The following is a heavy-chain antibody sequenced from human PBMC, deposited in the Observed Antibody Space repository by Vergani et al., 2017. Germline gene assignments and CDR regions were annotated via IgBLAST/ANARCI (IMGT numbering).Heavy chain of an antibody. CDR2: INPNSGGT. CDR3: ASSYYDYVWGSYQFDY. CDR1: GYTFTGYY. J-gene: IGHJ4*02. V-gene: IGHV1-2*02. D-gene: IGHD3-16*02. Sequence: QVQLVQSGAEVKKPGASVKVSCKASGYTFTGYYMHWVRQAPGQGLEWMGWINPNSGGTNYAQKFQGRVTMTRDTSISTAYMELSRLRSDDTAVYYCASSYYDYVWGSYQFDYWGQGTLVTVSS.